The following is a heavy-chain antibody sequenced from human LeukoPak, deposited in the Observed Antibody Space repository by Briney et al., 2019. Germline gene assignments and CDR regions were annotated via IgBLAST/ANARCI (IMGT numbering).Heavy chain of an antibody. V-gene: IGHV3-21*01. CDR3: VRGGAAGSLDY. D-gene: IGHD6-13*01. CDR1: GFSFSFYR. CDR2: ISSSSSYI. J-gene: IGHJ4*02. Sequence: PGGSLRLSCAASGFSFSFYRMDWVRQAPGKGLEWVSSISSSSSYIYYADSVKGRFTISRDNAENSLYLQMNSLRAEDTAVYFCVRGGAAGSLDYWGQGTLVTVSS.